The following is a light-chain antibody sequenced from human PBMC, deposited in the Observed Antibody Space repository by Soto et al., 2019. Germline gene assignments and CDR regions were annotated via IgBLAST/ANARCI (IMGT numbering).Light chain of an antibody. Sequence: EIVLTQSPGTLSLSPGERATLSFRASQSVSSSYLAWYKQKPGQAPRLLIYGASSRATGIQDRFSGSGSGTDFTLTISRLEPEDFAVYYCQQYGSSITFGQGTRLEIK. CDR3: QQYGSSIT. J-gene: IGKJ5*01. V-gene: IGKV3-20*01. CDR1: QSVSSSY. CDR2: GAS.